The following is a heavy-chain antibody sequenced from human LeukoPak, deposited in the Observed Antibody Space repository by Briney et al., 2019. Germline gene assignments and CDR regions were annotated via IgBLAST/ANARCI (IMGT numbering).Heavy chain of an antibody. CDR2: IRYDGSNK. V-gene: IGHV3-30*02. CDR3: AKGGDEYSSSVDY. J-gene: IGHJ4*02. CDR1: GFTFSSYG. Sequence: GGSLRLSCAASGFTFSSYGMHWVRQAPGKGLEWVAFIRYDGSNKYYADSVKGRFTISRDNSKNTLYLQMNSLRAEDTAVYYCAKGGDEYSSSVDYWGQGTLVTVSS. D-gene: IGHD6-6*01.